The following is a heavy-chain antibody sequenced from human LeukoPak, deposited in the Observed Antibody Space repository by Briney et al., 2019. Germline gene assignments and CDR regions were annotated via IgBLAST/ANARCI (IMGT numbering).Heavy chain of an antibody. Sequence: PSETLSLTCAVYGGSFSGYYWSWIRQPPGKGLEWIGEINHSGSTNYNPSLKSRVAISVDTSKNQFSLKLSSVTAADTAVYYCARAPIVVVVAAGLGNWFDPWGQGTLVTVSS. D-gene: IGHD2-15*01. CDR2: INHSGST. CDR3: ARAPIVVVVAAGLGNWFDP. J-gene: IGHJ5*02. V-gene: IGHV4-34*01. CDR1: GGSFSGYY.